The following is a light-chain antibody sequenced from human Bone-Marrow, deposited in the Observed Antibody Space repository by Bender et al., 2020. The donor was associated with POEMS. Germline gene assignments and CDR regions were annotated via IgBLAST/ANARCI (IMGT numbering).Light chain of an antibody. CDR3: QAWDSSPYVV. J-gene: IGLJ2*01. CDR2: EDS. V-gene: IGLV3-1*01. Sequence: SYELTQPSSVSVSPGQTGSITCSGDKLGEKYVAWYQQKPGQSPVLVIYEDSKRPSGIPERFSGSNSGNTATLTISGTQAMDEADYFCQAWDSSPYVVFGGGTKLTVL. CDR1: KLGEKY.